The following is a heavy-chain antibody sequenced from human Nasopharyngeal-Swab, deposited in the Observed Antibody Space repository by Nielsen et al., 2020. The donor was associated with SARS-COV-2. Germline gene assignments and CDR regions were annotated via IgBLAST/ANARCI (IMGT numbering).Heavy chain of an antibody. V-gene: IGHV3-21*01. J-gene: IGHJ4*02. Sequence: LSLTRAASGFTFSSYSMNWVRQAPGKGLEWVSSISSSSSYIYYADSVKGRFTISRDNAKNSLYLQMNSLRAEDTAVYYCARDQAYYDSSGLDYWGQGTLVTVSS. CDR3: ARDQAYYDSSGLDY. D-gene: IGHD3-22*01. CDR1: GFTFSSYS. CDR2: ISSSSSYI.